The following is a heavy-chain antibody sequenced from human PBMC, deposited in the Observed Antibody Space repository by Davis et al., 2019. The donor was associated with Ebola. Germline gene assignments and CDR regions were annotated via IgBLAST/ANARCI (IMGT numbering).Heavy chain of an antibody. CDR2: ISAYNGNT. Sequence: AASVTLSCKASGYTFTSYGISWVRQAPGQGLEWMGWISAYNGNTNYAQKLQGRVTMTTDTSTSTAYMELRSLRSDDTAVYYCARDLYSSGWYPYWGQGTLVTVSS. J-gene: IGHJ4*02. V-gene: IGHV1-18*01. D-gene: IGHD6-19*01. CDR1: GYTFTSYG. CDR3: ARDLYSSGWYPY.